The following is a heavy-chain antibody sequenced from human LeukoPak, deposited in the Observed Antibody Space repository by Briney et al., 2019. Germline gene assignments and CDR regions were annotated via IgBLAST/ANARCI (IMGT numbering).Heavy chain of an antibody. CDR3: TRDSQGSGIYSVDY. J-gene: IGHJ4*02. CDR2: IKRDESKI. V-gene: IGHV3-7*05. Sequence: GGSLRLSCAASGFTFRTYWMSWVRQAPGKGLEWVANIKRDESKIYYVDSVKGRFTISRDNDKNSLYLQMNSLRAEDTAVYYCTRDSQGSGIYSVDYWGQGTLVTVSS. CDR1: GFTFRTYW. D-gene: IGHD3-10*01.